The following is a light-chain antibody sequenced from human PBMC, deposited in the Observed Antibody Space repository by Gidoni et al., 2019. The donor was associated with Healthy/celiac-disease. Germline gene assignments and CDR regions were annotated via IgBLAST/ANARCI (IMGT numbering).Light chain of an antibody. V-gene: IGKV1-5*01. CDR1: QSISSW. Sequence: AFVGDRVTITCRASQSISSWLAWYQQKPGKAPKLLIYDASSLESGVPSRFSGSGSGTEFTLTISSLQPDDFATYYCQQYNSYPYTFGQGTKLEIK. CDR3: QQYNSYPYT. J-gene: IGKJ2*01. CDR2: DAS.